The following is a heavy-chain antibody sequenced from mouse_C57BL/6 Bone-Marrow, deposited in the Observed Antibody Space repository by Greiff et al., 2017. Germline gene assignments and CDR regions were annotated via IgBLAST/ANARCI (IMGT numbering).Heavy chain of an antibody. J-gene: IGHJ3*01. CDR3: ARGGLLRGGTFFAY. CDR1: GYTFTSYG. CDR2: IYPRSGNT. Sequence: VQLKESGAELARPGASVKLSCKASGYTFTSYGISWVKQRTGQGLEWIGEIYPRSGNTYYNEKFKGKATLTADKSSSTAYMELRSLTSEDSAVYFCARGGLLRGGTFFAYWGQGTLVTVSA. V-gene: IGHV1-81*01. D-gene: IGHD2-3*01.